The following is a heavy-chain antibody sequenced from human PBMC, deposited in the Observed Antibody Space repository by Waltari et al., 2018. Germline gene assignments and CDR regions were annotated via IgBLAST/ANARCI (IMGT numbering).Heavy chain of an antibody. CDR3: ARAPPLDSSPYLFDY. CDR2: IITILGIA. V-gene: IGHV1-69*10. Sequence: QVQLVQSGAEVKKPGSSVKVSCKASGGTFSSYAISWVRQAPGQGLEWMGGIITILGIANYAQKFQGRVTITADKSTSTAYMELSSLRSEDTAVYYCARAPPLDSSPYLFDYWGQGTLVTVSS. CDR1: GGTFSSYA. J-gene: IGHJ4*02. D-gene: IGHD6-13*01.